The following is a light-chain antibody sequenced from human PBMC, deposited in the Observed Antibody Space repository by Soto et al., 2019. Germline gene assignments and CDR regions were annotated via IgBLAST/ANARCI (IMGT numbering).Light chain of an antibody. V-gene: IGKV1-33*01. CDR3: QQYGSSGT. J-gene: IGKJ1*01. CDR2: GAS. Sequence: IQMTQSPSSLSASVGDRFTITFQATQDIRKYLNWYQQKPGKAPKLLIYGASNRATGIPDRFSGSGSGTDFTLTISRLEPEDFAVYYCQQYGSSGTFGQGTKVDIK. CDR1: QDIRKY.